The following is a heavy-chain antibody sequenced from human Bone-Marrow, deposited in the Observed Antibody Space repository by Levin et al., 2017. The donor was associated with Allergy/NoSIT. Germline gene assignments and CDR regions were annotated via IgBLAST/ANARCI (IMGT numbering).Heavy chain of an antibody. D-gene: IGHD4-11*01. CDR2: ISGYNGDT. CDR1: GYNFATYG. CDR3: ARAPWTTVTTEAFDI. V-gene: IGHV1-18*01. Sequence: GASVKVSCKASGYNFATYGISWVRQAPGQGLEWMGWISGYNGDTKYAQKFQSRVTLTTDTSTTTAYMELRSLTSNDTAVYYCARAPWTTVTTEAFDIWGHGTTVTVS. J-gene: IGHJ3*02.